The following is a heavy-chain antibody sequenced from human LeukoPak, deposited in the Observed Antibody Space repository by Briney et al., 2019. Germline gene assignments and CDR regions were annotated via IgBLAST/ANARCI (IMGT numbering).Heavy chain of an antibody. V-gene: IGHV3-33*01. CDR3: ARGWYYDSSGYYYPDAFDI. CDR2: IGYDGSNK. CDR1: GFTFSSYG. Sequence: GGSLRLSCAASGFTFSSYGMHWVRQAPGKGLEWVAVIGYDGSNKYYADSVKGRFTISRDNSKNTLYLQMNSLRAEDTAVYYCARGWYYDSSGYYYPDAFDIWGQGTMVTVSS. J-gene: IGHJ3*02. D-gene: IGHD3-22*01.